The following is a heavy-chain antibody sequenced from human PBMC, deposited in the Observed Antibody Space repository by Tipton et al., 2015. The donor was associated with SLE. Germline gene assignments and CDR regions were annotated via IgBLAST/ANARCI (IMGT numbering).Heavy chain of an antibody. J-gene: IGHJ3*02. CDR2: INHSGNT. CDR3: AREPGELNAFDI. Sequence: AGLVKPSETLSLTCAVYGGSFSGYYWSWIRQPPGKGLEWIGEINHSGNTNYNPSLKSRVTISLDTSKNQFSLKLSSVTAADTAVYNCAREPGELNAFDIWGRGTMVTVSS. CDR1: GGSFSGYY. V-gene: IGHV4-34*01. D-gene: IGHD3-10*01.